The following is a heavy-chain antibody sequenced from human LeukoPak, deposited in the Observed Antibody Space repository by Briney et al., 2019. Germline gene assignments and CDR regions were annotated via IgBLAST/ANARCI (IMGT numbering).Heavy chain of an antibody. J-gene: IGHJ5*02. CDR2: MNPNSGNT. CDR1: GYTFTSYD. D-gene: IGHD3-3*01. CDR3: ASAIFPYGWFGP. V-gene: IGHV1-8*01. Sequence: RASVKVSCKASGYTFTSYDINWVRQATGQGLEWMGWMNPNSGNTGYAQKFQGRVTMTRNTSISTAYMELSSLRSEDTAVYYCASAIFPYGWFGPWGQGTLVTVSS.